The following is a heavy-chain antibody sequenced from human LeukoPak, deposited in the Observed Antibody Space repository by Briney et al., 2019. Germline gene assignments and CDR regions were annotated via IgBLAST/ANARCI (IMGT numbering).Heavy chain of an antibody. CDR2: INPNSGGT. CDR3: ARDVRDSSWEDWLDP. Sequence: ASVKVSCKASGYTFTGYYMHWVRQAPGQGLEWMGWINPNSGGTNYAQKFQGRVTMTRDTSISTAYMELSRLRSDDTAVYYCARDVRDSSWEDWLDPWGQGTLVTVSS. CDR1: GYTFTGYY. D-gene: IGHD3-22*01. J-gene: IGHJ5*02. V-gene: IGHV1-2*02.